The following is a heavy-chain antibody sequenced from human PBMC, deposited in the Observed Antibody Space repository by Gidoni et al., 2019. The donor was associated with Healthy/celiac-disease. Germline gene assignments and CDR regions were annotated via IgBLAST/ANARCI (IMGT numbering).Heavy chain of an antibody. J-gene: IGHJ3*02. V-gene: IGHV3-33*01. Sequence: EWVAVIWYDGSNKYYADSVKGRFTISRDNSKNTLYLQMNSLRAEDTAVYYCAREGQQLEAFDIWGQGTMVTVSS. CDR2: IWYDGSNK. CDR3: AREGQQLEAFDI. D-gene: IGHD6-13*01.